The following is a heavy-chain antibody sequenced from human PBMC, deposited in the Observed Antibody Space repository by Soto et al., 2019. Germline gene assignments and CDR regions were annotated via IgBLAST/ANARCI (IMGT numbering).Heavy chain of an antibody. J-gene: IGHJ6*02. V-gene: IGHV4-30-4*01. Sequence: SETLSLTCSVSGGSISSGYYYWSWIRQPPVKGLEWIGNIYYSGNTYYNPSLKSRLSISIDTAKNQVSLKVGPGNAADKAVYYFARSSLFGIDVWGQGTTVT. D-gene: IGHD2-21*01. CDR1: GGSISSGYYY. CDR2: IYYSGNT. CDR3: ARSSLFGIDV.